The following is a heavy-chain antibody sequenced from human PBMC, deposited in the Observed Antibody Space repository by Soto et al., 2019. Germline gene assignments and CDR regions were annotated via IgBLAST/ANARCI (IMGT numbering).Heavy chain of an antibody. Sequence: QVQLQESGPGLVKPSETLSLTCTVSGGSVSSGTYYWSWIRQPAGKGLEWIGYIHHSGSTNYNPSLKSRVTISVDTSKNQFSLKLSSVTAADTAVYYCARLTFYDTGGFRYYFDYWGQGALVTVSS. CDR2: IHHSGST. CDR1: GGSVSSGTYY. J-gene: IGHJ4*02. D-gene: IGHD3-22*01. CDR3: ARLTFYDTGGFRYYFDY. V-gene: IGHV4-61*01.